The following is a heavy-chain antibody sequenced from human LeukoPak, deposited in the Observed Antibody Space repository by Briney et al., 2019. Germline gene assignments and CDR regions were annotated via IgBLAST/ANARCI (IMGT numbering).Heavy chain of an antibody. CDR2: IKEDGREK. Sequence: GGSLRLSCAASGFTFSSYWMSWVRQAPGKGLEWVANIKEDGREKFYVVSVRGRFTIPRDNAKNSLYLQMNSLRAEDTAVYDCARDRWGYSYGGDWGQGTLVTVSS. D-gene: IGHD5-18*01. V-gene: IGHV3-7*01. CDR3: ARDRWGYSYGGD. J-gene: IGHJ4*02. CDR1: GFTFSSYW.